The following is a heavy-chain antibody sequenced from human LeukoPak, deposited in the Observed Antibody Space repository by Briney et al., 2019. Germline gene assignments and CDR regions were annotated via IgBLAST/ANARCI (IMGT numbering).Heavy chain of an antibody. Sequence: GGSLRLSCAASGFTFSSYGMHWVRQAPGKGLEWVAVISYDGSNKYYADSVKGRFTISRDNSKNTLYLQMNSLRAEDTAVYYRAKGHVEAGTDYFDYWGQGTLVTVSS. CDR2: ISYDGSNK. D-gene: IGHD6-19*01. V-gene: IGHV3-30*18. J-gene: IGHJ4*02. CDR1: GFTFSSYG. CDR3: AKGHVEAGTDYFDY.